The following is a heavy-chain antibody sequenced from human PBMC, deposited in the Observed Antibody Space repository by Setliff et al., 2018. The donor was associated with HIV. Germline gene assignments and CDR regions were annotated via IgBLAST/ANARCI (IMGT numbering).Heavy chain of an antibody. CDR2: INHSGST. J-gene: IGHJ4*02. V-gene: IGHV4-34*01. CDR1: GAPLSSYY. D-gene: IGHD5-12*01. CDR3: ARRSGYAEDY. Sequence: PSETLSLTCTVSGAPLSSYYLNWIRQPPGKGLEWIGEINHSGSTNYNPSLKSRVTISVDRSKNQFSLKLSSVTAADTAVYYCARRSGYAEDYWGQGTLVTVSS.